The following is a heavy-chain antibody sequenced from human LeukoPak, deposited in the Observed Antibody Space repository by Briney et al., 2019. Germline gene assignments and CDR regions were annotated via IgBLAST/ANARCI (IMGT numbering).Heavy chain of an antibody. V-gene: IGHV3-53*01. Sequence: GGSLRLSCAASGFTVSSNYMSWVRQAPGKGLEWVSVIYSGGGTYYADSVKGRFTISRDNSKNTLYLQMNSLRAEDTAVYYCAREARYYDSSGYYYPDYWGQGTLVTVSS. J-gene: IGHJ4*02. CDR1: GFTVSSNY. CDR2: IYSGGGT. D-gene: IGHD3-22*01. CDR3: AREARYYDSSGYYYPDY.